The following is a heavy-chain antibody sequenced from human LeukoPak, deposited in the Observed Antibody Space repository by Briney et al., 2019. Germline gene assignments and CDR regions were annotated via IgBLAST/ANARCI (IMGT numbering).Heavy chain of an antibody. CDR2: INPSGGST. J-gene: IGHJ4*02. CDR1: GYTFTSYS. Sequence: GASVTVSCKASGYTFTSYSMHWVRQAPGQGLEWMGIINPSGGSTTYAHNFQGRVTMTRDTSTSTVYMELSSLRSEDTAVYYCARDVQTGDRDYWGQGTLVTVSS. V-gene: IGHV1-46*01. D-gene: IGHD7-27*01. CDR3: ARDVQTGDRDY.